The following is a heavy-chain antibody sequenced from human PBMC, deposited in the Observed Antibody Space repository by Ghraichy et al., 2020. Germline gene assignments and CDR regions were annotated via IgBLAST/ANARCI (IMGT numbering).Heavy chain of an antibody. D-gene: IGHD5-18*01. V-gene: IGHV3-11*01. Sequence: GGSLRLSCAASGFTFGDYYMSWIRQAPGKGLELVSYISSSGYNIYYADSVKGRFTISRDNAKNSLFLQMNSLRAEDTAMYYCARDQKSGYSYAYYYGMDVWGQGTTVTVSS. CDR1: GFTFGDYY. CDR3: ARDQKSGYSYAYYYGMDV. J-gene: IGHJ6*02. CDR2: ISSSGYNI.